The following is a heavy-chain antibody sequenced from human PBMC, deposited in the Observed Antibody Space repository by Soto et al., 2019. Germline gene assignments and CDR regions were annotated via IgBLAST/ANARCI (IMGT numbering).Heavy chain of an antibody. V-gene: IGHV4-31*03. D-gene: IGHD3-10*01. CDR2: IYYSGNT. J-gene: IGHJ5*02. Sequence: QVHLQESGPGLVKPSQTLSLTCTVSGVSISGSDFYWNWIRQHPGKGLVWIGYIYYSGNTYYNPSLKSRVTISVDTSKNQISLKLNSVTAADTALYYCARGQYYGSGSFSTWFDPWGRGTLVTVSS. CDR3: ARGQYYGSGSFSTWFDP. CDR1: GVSISGSDFY.